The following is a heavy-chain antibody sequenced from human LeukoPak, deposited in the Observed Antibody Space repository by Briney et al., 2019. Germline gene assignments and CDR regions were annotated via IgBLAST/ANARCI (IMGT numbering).Heavy chain of an antibody. V-gene: IGHV4-39*01. J-gene: IGHJ4*02. CDR1: GGSISSSSYY. Sequence: KASETLSLTCTVSGGSISSSSYYWGWIRQPPGKGLEWIGVIYYSGSTYYNPSLKSRVTISVDTSKNQFSLKLSSVTAADTAVYYCARRGGAAAGTYFDYWGQGTLVTVSS. D-gene: IGHD6-13*01. CDR2: IYYSGST. CDR3: ARRGGAAAGTYFDY.